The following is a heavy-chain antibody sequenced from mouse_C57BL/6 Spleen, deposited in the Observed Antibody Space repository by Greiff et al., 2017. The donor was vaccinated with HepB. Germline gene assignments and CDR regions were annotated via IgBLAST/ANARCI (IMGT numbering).Heavy chain of an antibody. Sequence: VQLQQSGPGLVKPSQSLSLTCSVTGYSITSGYYWNWIRQFPGNKLEWMGYISYDGSNNYNPSLKNRISITRDTSKNQFFLKLNSVTTEDTATYYCARGDGYYVAMDYWGQGTSVTVSS. V-gene: IGHV3-6*01. CDR1: GYSITSGYY. CDR2: ISYDGSN. J-gene: IGHJ4*01. CDR3: ARGDGYYVAMDY. D-gene: IGHD2-3*01.